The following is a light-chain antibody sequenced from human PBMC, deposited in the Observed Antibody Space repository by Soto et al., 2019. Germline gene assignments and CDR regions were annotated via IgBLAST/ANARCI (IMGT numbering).Light chain of an antibody. J-gene: IGKJ1*01. CDR2: GAS. CDR3: QQYNNWPPVT. Sequence: EIVLTQSPGTLSLSPGERATLSCRASQSVSSSYLAWYQQKPGQAPRLLIYGASSRATGIPDRFSGGGSGTEFTLTNSSLQSEDFAVYYCQQYNNWPPVTFGQGTKVDIK. CDR1: QSVSSSY. V-gene: IGKV3-20*01.